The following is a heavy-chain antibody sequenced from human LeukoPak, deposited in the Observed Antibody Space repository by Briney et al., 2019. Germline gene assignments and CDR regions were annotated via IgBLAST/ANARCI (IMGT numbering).Heavy chain of an antibody. CDR2: IYYSGST. Sequence: EPSETLALTCTVSGGSISSDYWSWIRQPPGKGLEWIGSIYYSGSTYYNPSLKSRVTISVDTSKNQFSLKLSSVTAADTAVYYCARSLGQEFDYWGQGTLVTVSS. V-gene: IGHV4-39*01. CDR1: GGSISSDY. D-gene: IGHD7-27*01. J-gene: IGHJ4*02. CDR3: ARSLGQEFDY.